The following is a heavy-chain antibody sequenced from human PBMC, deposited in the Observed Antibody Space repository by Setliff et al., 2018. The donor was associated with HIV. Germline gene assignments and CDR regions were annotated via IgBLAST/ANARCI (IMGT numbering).Heavy chain of an antibody. V-gene: IGHV1-46*01. CDR1: GYTFSTYY. J-gene: IGHJ6*03. D-gene: IGHD3-10*01. CDR2: INPGRGNT. Sequence: ASVMVSCKASGYTFSTYYIHWMRQAPGQGLEWLAVINPGRGNTNYAQSFQGRVTVTRDTSTDTVYMELNSLRPEDTADYYCARGLRGIIKGRYYYMDVWGKGTTVTVSS. CDR3: ARGLRGIIKGRYYYMDV.